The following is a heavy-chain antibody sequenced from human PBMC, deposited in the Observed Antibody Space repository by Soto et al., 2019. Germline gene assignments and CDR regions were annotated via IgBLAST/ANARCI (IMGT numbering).Heavy chain of an antibody. D-gene: IGHD6-13*01. J-gene: IGHJ6*02. Sequence: GSLRLSCAASGFTVSSNYMSWVRQAPGKGLEWVSVIYSGGSTYYADSVKGRFTISRDNSKNTLYLQMNSLRAEDTAVYYCARDLIAADPSYYYYGMDVWGQGTTVTVSS. CDR2: IYSGGST. V-gene: IGHV3-53*01. CDR1: GFTVSSNY. CDR3: ARDLIAADPSYYYYGMDV.